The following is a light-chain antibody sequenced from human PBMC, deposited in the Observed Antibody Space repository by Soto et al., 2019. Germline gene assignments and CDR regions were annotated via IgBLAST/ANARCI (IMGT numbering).Light chain of an antibody. CDR2: DVA. CDR3: VSFTSSTTYV. Sequence: QSALTQPASVSGSPGQSITISCTGISSDFPHYNYVSWYQQHPGKPPKLIIYDVATRPSGVSNRFSGSKSGSTASLIISRLQTEDEADYYCVSFTSSTTYVFGSGTKVTVL. CDR1: SSDFPHYNY. J-gene: IGLJ1*01. V-gene: IGLV2-14*03.